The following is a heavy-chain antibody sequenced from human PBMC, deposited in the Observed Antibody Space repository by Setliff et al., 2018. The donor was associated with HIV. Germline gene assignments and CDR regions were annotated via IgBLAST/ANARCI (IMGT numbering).Heavy chain of an antibody. D-gene: IGHD3-16*01. CDR2: IYYSGST. Sequence: PSETLSLTCTVSGGSIRSHYWSWIRQAPGKGLEWIGNIYYSGSTNYNPSLNSRVTISVVTSKNQFSLNLSSVTAADTAVYYCARGTLYYDYVWGTPFPFDYWGQGTLVTVSS. CDR1: GGSIRSHY. V-gene: IGHV4-59*11. CDR3: ARGTLYYDYVWGTPFPFDY. J-gene: IGHJ4*02.